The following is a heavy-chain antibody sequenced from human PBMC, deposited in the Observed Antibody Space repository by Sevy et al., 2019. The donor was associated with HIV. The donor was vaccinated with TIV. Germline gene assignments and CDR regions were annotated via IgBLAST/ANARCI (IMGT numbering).Heavy chain of an antibody. D-gene: IGHD5-18*01. CDR2: ISYDGGNK. CDR1: GFSFNKFA. Sequence: GGSLRLSCAASGFSFNKFAMHWVRQAPGKGLEWVALISYDGGNKYYADSVRGRFSISRDNSKNTLFLQMNSLSPKDTAIYFCAKIPRGYSYASFLDSWGQGTLVTVSS. CDR3: AKIPRGYSYASFLDS. V-gene: IGHV3-30*18. J-gene: IGHJ4*02.